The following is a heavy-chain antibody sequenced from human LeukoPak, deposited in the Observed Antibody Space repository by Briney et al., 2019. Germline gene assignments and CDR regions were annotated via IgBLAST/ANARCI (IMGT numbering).Heavy chain of an antibody. CDR2: ISSSGSTI. D-gene: IGHD1-26*01. CDR3: ARSLDSYSEFDY. V-gene: IGHV3-11*01. Sequence: GGSLRLSCAASGFTFSDYYMSWIRQAPGKGLEWVSYISSSGSTIYYADSVKGRFTISRDNAKNSLYLQMNSLRGEDTAVYYCARSLDSYSEFDYWGQGTLVTVSS. J-gene: IGHJ4*02. CDR1: GFTFSDYY.